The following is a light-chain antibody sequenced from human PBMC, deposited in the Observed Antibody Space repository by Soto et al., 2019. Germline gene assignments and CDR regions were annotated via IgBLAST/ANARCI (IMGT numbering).Light chain of an antibody. Sequence: IELTQSPGTLSLSPGERATLSCRASQSVSSSYLAWYQQKPGQAPRLLIYGASSRATGIPDRFSGSGSGTDFTLTISRVEPEDFAVYYCQQYGSSPWTFGQGTKV. CDR1: QSVSSSY. CDR3: QQYGSSPWT. V-gene: IGKV3-20*01. CDR2: GAS. J-gene: IGKJ1*01.